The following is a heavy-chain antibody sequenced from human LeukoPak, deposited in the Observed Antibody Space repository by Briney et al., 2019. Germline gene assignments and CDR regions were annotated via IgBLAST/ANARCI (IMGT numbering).Heavy chain of an antibody. CDR1: GYTFTGYF. CDR3: ATPSSSSWYGFDP. CDR2: IDPNSGGT. D-gene: IGHD6-13*01. J-gene: IGHJ5*02. V-gene: IGHV1-2*02. Sequence: ASVKVSCKTSGYTFTGYFIHWVRQAPGQGLEWMGWIDPNSGGTNYAQKFQGRVTMTRDTSISTAYMELSRLTSADTAVYRCATPSSSSWYGFDPWGQGTLVTVSS.